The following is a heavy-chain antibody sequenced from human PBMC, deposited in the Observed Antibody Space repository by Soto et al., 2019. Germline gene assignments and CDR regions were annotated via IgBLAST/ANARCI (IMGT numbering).Heavy chain of an antibody. Sequence: GGSLRLSCAASGFTFSSYAMSWVRQAPGKGLEWVSAISGSGGSTYYADSVKGRFTISRDNSKNTLYLQMNSLRAEDTAVYYCAKDPNAGSSGWRAGGLWDQGTLVTVSS. CDR3: AKDPNAGSSGWRAGGL. CDR2: ISGSGGST. V-gene: IGHV3-23*01. J-gene: IGHJ4*02. D-gene: IGHD6-19*01. CDR1: GFTFSSYA.